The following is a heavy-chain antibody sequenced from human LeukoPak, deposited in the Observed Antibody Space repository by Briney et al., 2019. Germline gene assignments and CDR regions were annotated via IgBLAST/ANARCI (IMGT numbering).Heavy chain of an antibody. J-gene: IGHJ4*02. V-gene: IGHV3-30*04. CDR1: GFTFSSYA. CDR2: ISYDGSNK. Sequence: GGSLRLSCAASGFTFSSYAMHWVRQAPGKGLEWVAAISYDGSNKYYADSVKGRFTISRDNSKNTLYLQMNSLRAEDTAVYYCARDWGGYGDYSDYWGQGTLVTVSS. CDR3: ARDWGGYGDYSDY. D-gene: IGHD4-17*01.